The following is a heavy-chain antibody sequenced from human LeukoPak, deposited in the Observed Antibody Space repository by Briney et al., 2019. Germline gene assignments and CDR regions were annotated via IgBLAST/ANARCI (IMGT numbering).Heavy chain of an antibody. J-gene: IGHJ4*02. D-gene: IGHD3-22*01. V-gene: IGHV4-39*07. CDR2: IYYSGST. Sequence: SETLSLTCTVSGGSISSSSYYWGWIRQPPGKGLEWIGSIYYSGSTYYNPSLKSRVTISVDTSKNQFSLKLSSVTAADTAVYYCARGESYYDSSGYPSREPLFDYWGQGTLVTVSS. CDR3: ARGESYYDSSGYPSREPLFDY. CDR1: GGSISSSSYY.